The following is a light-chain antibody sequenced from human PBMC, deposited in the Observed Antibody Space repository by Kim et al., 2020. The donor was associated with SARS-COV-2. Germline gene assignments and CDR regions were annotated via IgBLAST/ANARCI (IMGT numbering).Light chain of an antibody. V-gene: IGLV3-19*01. CDR2: GKN. CDR1: SLRSYY. J-gene: IGLJ3*02. CDR3: NSRDSRGNHWV. Sequence: ALGQTVRITCQGDSLRSYYASWYQQQPGQAPVLVIYGKNNRPSGIPDRFSGSSSGNTASLTITGAQAEDEADYYCNSRDSRGNHWVFGGGTKLTVL.